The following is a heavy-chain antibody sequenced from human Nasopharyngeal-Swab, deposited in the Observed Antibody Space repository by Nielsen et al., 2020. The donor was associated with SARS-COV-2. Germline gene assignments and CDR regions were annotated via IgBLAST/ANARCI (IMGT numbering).Heavy chain of an antibody. Sequence: SGPTLVKPTQTLTLTCTFSGFSLSTSGVGVGWIRQPPGKALEWLALIYWDDDKRYSPSLKSRLTITKDTSKNQVVLTMTNMDPVDTATYYCASSTSCYGCYYYYYGMDVWGQGTTVTVSS. J-gene: IGHJ6*02. CDR2: IYWDDDK. CDR1: GFSLSTSGVG. V-gene: IGHV2-5*02. D-gene: IGHD2-2*01. CDR3: ASSTSCYGCYYYYYGMDV.